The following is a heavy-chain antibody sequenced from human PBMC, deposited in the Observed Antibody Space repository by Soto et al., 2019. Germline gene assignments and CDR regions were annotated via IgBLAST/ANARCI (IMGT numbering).Heavy chain of an antibody. CDR2: IYATGTT. CDR1: GASISGFY. D-gene: IGHD1-1*01. Sequence: SETLSLTCTVSGASISGFYWSWIRKSAGKGLEWIGRIYATGTTDYNPSLKSRVMMSVDTSKKQFSMKLRSVTAADTAVYYCVRDGTKTLRECFDPWGQGISVTGSS. J-gene: IGHJ5*02. V-gene: IGHV4-4*07. CDR3: VRDGTKTLRECFDP.